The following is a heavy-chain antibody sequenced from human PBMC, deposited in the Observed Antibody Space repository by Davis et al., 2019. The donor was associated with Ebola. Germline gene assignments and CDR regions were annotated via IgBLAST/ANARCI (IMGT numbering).Heavy chain of an antibody. CDR1: GGSISSYY. V-gene: IGHV4-59*01. J-gene: IGHJ6*02. CDR3: ARDGIGSSWYFRKTYDYYYYGMDV. Sequence: MPGGSLRLSCTVSGGSISSYYWSWIRQPPGKGLEWIGFIYYSASTNYNLSLKSRVTISVDTSKNQFSLKLSSVTAADTAVYYCARDGIGSSWYFRKTYDYYYYGMDVWGQGTTVTVSS. D-gene: IGHD6-13*01. CDR2: IYYSAST.